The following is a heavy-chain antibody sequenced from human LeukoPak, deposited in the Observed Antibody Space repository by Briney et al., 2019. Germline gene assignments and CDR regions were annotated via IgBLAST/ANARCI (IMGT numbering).Heavy chain of an antibody. CDR2: IPYDGSNK. D-gene: IGHD4-23*01. Sequence: GGSLRLSCAASGFTFSITYMHWVRQAPGKGLEWVAVIPYDGSNKYYADSVKGRFTISRENSKNRLYLQMNSLRAEDTAVYYCARAEGYGGELDSWGQGTLVTVSS. J-gene: IGHJ4*02. V-gene: IGHV3-30*13. CDR1: GFTFSITY. CDR3: ARAEGYGGELDS.